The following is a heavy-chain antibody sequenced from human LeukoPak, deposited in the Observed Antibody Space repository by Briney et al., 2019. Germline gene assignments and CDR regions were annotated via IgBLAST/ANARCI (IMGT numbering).Heavy chain of an antibody. V-gene: IGHV1-8*03. CDR1: GYTFTSYD. CDR2: MNPNSGNT. D-gene: IGHD1-14*01. CDR3: ATGGLNTLPPYYYMDV. J-gene: IGHJ6*03. Sequence: GASVKVSCKASGYTFTSYDINWVRQATGQGLEWMGWMNPNSGNTGYAQKFQGRVTITRNTSISTAYMELSSLRSEDTAVYYCATGGLNTLPPYYYMDVWGKGTTVTVSS.